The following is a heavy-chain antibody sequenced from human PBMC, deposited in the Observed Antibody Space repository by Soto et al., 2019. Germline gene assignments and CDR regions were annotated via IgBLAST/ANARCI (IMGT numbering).Heavy chain of an antibody. J-gene: IGHJ3*02. CDR2: IYYSGST. CDR1: GGSISSSSYY. Sequence: SETLSLTCTVSGGSISSSSYYWGWIRQPPGKGLEWIGSIYYSGSTYYNPSLKSRVTISVDTSKNQFSLKLSSVTAADTAVYYCARQPLYGDYVPYYAFDIWGQGTMVTVSS. CDR3: ARQPLYGDYVPYYAFDI. D-gene: IGHD4-17*01. V-gene: IGHV4-39*01.